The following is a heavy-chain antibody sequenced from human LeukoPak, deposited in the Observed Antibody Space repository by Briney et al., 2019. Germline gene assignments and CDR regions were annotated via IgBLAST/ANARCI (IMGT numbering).Heavy chain of an antibody. V-gene: IGHV3-11*01. Sequence: GGSLRLSCAASGFTFSDYYMSWIRQAPGKGLEWVSYISSSGSTIYYADSVKGRLTISRDNAKNSLYLQMNSLRAEDTAVYYCARDYYYDSSGYYPGYWGQGTLVTVSS. J-gene: IGHJ4*02. D-gene: IGHD3-22*01. CDR3: ARDYYYDSSGYYPGY. CDR1: GFTFSDYY. CDR2: ISSSGSTI.